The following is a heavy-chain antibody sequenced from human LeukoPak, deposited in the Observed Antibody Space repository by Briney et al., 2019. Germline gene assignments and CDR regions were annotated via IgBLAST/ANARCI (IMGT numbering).Heavy chain of an antibody. D-gene: IGHD2-15*01. CDR3: AIDTQIVVVVAAGVGPNFDY. Sequence: GGSLRLSCAASGFTFSDYYMSWIRQAPGKGLEWVSYISSSSSYTNYADSVKGRFTISRDNAKNSLYLQMNSLRAEDTAVYYCAIDTQIVVVVAAGVGPNFDYWGQGTLVTVSS. CDR2: ISSSSSYT. V-gene: IGHV3-11*06. CDR1: GFTFSDYY. J-gene: IGHJ4*02.